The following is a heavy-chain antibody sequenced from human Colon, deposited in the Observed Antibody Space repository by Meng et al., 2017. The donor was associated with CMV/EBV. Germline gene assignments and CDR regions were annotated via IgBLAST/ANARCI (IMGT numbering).Heavy chain of an antibody. CDR2: MNPNSGNT. CDR3: ARVYCGGDCYDYYYYGMDV. J-gene: IGHJ6*02. D-gene: IGHD2-21*01. Sequence: ASVKVSCKASGYTFTSYDINWVQQATGQGLEWMGWMNPNSGNTGYAQKFQGRVTMTRNTSISTAYMELSSLRSEDTAVYYCARVYCGGDCYDYYYYGMDVWGQGTTVTVSS. CDR1: GYTFTSYD. V-gene: IGHV1-8*01.